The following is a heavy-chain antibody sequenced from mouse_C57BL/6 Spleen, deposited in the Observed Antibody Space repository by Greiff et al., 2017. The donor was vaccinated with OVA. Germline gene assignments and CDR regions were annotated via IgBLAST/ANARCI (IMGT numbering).Heavy chain of an antibody. CDR1: GYSFTSYY. V-gene: IGHV1-66*01. D-gene: IGHD2-4*01. Sequence: VQRVESGPELVKPGASVKISCKASGYSFTSYYIHWVKQRPGQGLEWIGWIYPGSGNTKYNEKFKGKATLTADTSSSTAYMQLSSLTSEDSAVYYCARNDYDGGDWFAYWGQGTLVTVSA. J-gene: IGHJ3*01. CDR2: IYPGSGNT. CDR3: ARNDYDGGDWFAY.